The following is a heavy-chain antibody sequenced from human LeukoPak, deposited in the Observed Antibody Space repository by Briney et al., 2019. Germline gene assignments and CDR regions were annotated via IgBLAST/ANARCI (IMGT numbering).Heavy chain of an antibody. CDR2: INQDGSEK. Sequence: PGGSLRLSCAASGFTFSSYWMSWVRQAPGEGLQWMANINQDGSEKNYADSVKGRFTISRDNAKSSLYLQMNSLRAEDTAVYFCASDDLVTSSGSGWLDPWGQGTLVTVSS. CDR1: GFTFSSYW. D-gene: IGHD3-10*01. J-gene: IGHJ5*02. V-gene: IGHV3-7*03. CDR3: ASDDLVTSSGSGWLDP.